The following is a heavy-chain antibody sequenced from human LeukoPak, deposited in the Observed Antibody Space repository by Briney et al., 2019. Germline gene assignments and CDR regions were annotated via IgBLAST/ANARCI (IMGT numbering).Heavy chain of an antibody. Sequence: GGSLRLSCAASGFTFSNYWVHWVRQAPGKGLVWVSRINRDGSTTNYADSVKGRFTVSRDNAKNTLNLQMNSLRDEDTAVYYCARDRKSGESSEIDFWGQGTLVTVSS. J-gene: IGHJ4*02. CDR3: ARDRKSGESSEIDF. CDR2: INRDGSTT. CDR1: GFTFSNYW. D-gene: IGHD3-10*01. V-gene: IGHV3-74*01.